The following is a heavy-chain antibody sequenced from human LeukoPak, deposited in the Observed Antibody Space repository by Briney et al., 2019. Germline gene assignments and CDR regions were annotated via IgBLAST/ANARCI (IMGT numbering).Heavy chain of an antibody. Sequence: GASVKVSCKVSGYSLTELSMHWVRQAPGKGLEWMGGFDPEAGKTIYAQNLHGRLTVTDDTSTDTAYMQLSSLRSEDTAVYYCASSNGYSSGWYLPITDYWGQGTLVTVSS. V-gene: IGHV1-24*01. CDR3: ASSNGYSSGWYLPITDY. D-gene: IGHD6-19*01. J-gene: IGHJ4*02. CDR2: FDPEAGKT. CDR1: GYSLTELS.